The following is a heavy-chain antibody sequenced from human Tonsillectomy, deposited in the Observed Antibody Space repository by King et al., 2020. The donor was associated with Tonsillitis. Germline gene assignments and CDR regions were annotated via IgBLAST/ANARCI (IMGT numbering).Heavy chain of an antibody. Sequence: VQLQESGPGLVKPSETLSLTCTVSGGSISSYYWSWIRQPAGKGLEWIGRIYTSGSTNYNPSLKSRVTMSVDTSKNQFSLKLSSVTAADTAVYYCARDHDWNDVVYFDYWGQGPLVTVSS. D-gene: IGHD1-1*01. V-gene: IGHV4-4*07. J-gene: IGHJ4*02. CDR1: GGSISSYY. CDR3: ARDHDWNDVVYFDY. CDR2: IYTSGST.